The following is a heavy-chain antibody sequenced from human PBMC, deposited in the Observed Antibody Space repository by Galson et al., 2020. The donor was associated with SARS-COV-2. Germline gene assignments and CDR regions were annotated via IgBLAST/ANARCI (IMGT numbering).Heavy chain of an antibody. CDR1: GFLFKTFG. Sequence: GGSLRLSCAASGFLFKTFGMHWVRQAPGKGLEWVAFISFDGSKDYYADSLKGRFIVSRDNSRNILYLEMNSLRAEDTAVYFCARDRFCTYPACYNWIDPWGQGTLVTVSS. CDR2: ISFDGSKD. CDR3: ARDRFCTYPACYNWIDP. V-gene: IGHV3-33*01. J-gene: IGHJ5*02. D-gene: IGHD2-8*01.